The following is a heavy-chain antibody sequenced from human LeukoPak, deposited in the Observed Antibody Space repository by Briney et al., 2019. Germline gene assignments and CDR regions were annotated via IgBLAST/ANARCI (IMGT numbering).Heavy chain of an antibody. CDR2: ISSSSSYI. CDR1: GFTFSSYS. D-gene: IGHD3-22*01. CDR3: ARVGPDSSGYYYYFDY. V-gene: IGHV3-21*01. J-gene: IGHJ4*02. Sequence: GGPLRLSCAASGFTFSSYSMNWVRQAPGKGLEWVSSISSSSSYIYYADSVKGRFTISRDNAKNSLYLQMNSLRAEDTAVYYCARVGPDSSGYYYYFDYWGQGTLVTVSS.